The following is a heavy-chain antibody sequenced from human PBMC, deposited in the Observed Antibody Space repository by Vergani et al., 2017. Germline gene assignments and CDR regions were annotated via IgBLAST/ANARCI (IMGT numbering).Heavy chain of an antibody. V-gene: IGHV3-7*04. Sequence: EVQLVESGGGLVQPGGSLRLSCAASGFTFSNYWMSWVRQAPGKGLEWVANIKEDGSEEYYVDSVKGRFTGSRDNVKNSLYLQMSSLRVEDTAVYYCARGARYRVAAAGIAWFAPWGRGTLVTVSS. CDR2: IKEDGSEE. D-gene: IGHD6-13*01. CDR3: ARGARYRVAAAGIAWFAP. CDR1: GFTFSNYW. J-gene: IGHJ5*02.